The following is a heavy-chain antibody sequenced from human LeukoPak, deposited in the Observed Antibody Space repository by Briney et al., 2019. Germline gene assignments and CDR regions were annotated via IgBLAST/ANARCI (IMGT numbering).Heavy chain of an antibody. CDR2: MYYSGST. Sequence: VKPSETLSLTCSVSGGSIRSYYWSWIRQPPGTGLDRTGYMYYSGSTNYNPSLKSRVTISVDTSKNQFSLKLSSVTAADTAVYYCASTQVCGGNSNDAFDIWGQGTMVTVSS. D-gene: IGHD4-23*01. CDR3: ASTQVCGGNSNDAFDI. V-gene: IGHV4-59*01. CDR1: GGSIRSYY. J-gene: IGHJ3*02.